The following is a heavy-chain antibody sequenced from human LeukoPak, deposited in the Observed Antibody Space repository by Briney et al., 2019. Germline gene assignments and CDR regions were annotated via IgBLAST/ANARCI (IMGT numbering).Heavy chain of an antibody. CDR3: ARVEAAAGLEYFQH. Sequence: SETLSLTCTVSGGSISSYYWSWIRQPPGKGLEWIGYVYYSGSTNYNPSLKSRVTISVDTSKNQFSLKLSSVTAADTAVYYCARVEAAAGLEYFQHWGQGTLVTVSS. V-gene: IGHV4-59*01. J-gene: IGHJ1*01. CDR2: VYYSGST. CDR1: GGSISSYY. D-gene: IGHD6-13*01.